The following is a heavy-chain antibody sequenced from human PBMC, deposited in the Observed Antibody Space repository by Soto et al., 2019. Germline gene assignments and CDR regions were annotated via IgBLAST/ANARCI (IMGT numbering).Heavy chain of an antibody. J-gene: IGHJ4*02. V-gene: IGHV4-30-2*01. CDR3: ARGGDGDYNY. CDR2: MYHSGST. CDR1: GGSISSGDYS. Sequence: QLQLQESGSGLVKPSQTLSLTCAVSGGSISSGDYSWSWIRQPPGKGLEWIGYMYHSGSTYYNPSLKSRVTISLDRSKYQFSLKLSSVTAADTAVYYCARGGDGDYNYWGQGTLVTVSS. D-gene: IGHD4-17*01.